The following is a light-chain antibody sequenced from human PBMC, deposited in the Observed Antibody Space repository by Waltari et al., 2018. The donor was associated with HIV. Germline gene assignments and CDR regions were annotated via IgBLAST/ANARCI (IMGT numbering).Light chain of an antibody. V-gene: IGKV4-1*01. CDR2: WAS. Sequence: DILMTQSPDSLAVSLGERATINCKARQTLLYSSNNINYFAWYQHKTRQPPKLLIYWASTRQAGVPDRFIGSGSGTNFNLTINKLQAEDVATDYCQQYYRTPLTFGGGTKVGL. CDR3: QQYYRTPLT. CDR1: QTLLYSSNNINY. J-gene: IGKJ4*01.